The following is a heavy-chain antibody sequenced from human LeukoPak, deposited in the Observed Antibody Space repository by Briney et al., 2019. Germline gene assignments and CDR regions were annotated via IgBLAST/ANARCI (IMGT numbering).Heavy chain of an antibody. D-gene: IGHD6-13*01. CDR2: ISSSGSTI. J-gene: IGHJ6*03. Sequence: GGSLRLSCAASGFTFSDYYMSWIRQAPGKGLEWVSYISSSGSTIYYADSVKGRFTISRDNAKNSLYLQMNSLRAEDTAVYYCARHKYSSSWYLSPKYYMDVWGKGTTVTISS. CDR1: GFTFSDYY. CDR3: ARHKYSSSWYLSPKYYMDV. V-gene: IGHV3-11*01.